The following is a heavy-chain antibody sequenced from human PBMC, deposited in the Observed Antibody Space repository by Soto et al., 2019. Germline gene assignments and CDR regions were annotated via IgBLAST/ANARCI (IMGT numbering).Heavy chain of an antibody. CDR3: ERVGESFGEFDYFDH. CDR2: ISGFSDRT. J-gene: IGHJ4*02. Sequence: PGGSLRLSCSASGFNFNSYTMNWVRQAPGKGLEWVSSISGFSDRTYYADSVKGRFAIFRANAENSVYLQVNRLRAEDTALYYCERVGESFGEFDYFDHWGQGTPVTVSS. V-gene: IGHV3-21*06. CDR1: GFNFNSYT. D-gene: IGHD3-10*01.